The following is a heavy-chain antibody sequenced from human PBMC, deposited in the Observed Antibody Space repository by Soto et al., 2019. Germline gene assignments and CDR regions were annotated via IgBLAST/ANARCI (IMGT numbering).Heavy chain of an antibody. V-gene: IGHV1-69*13. CDR2: IIPIFGTA. D-gene: IGHD2-2*02. CDR1: GGTFSSYA. Sequence: SSVKVSCKASGGTFSSYAISWVRQAPGQGLEWMGGIIPIFGTANYAQKFQGRVTITADESTSTAYMELSSLRSEDTAVYYCARDGCSSTSCYIPEDYYFGMAVRAQGSTVTVSS. J-gene: IGHJ6*02. CDR3: ARDGCSSTSCYIPEDYYFGMAV.